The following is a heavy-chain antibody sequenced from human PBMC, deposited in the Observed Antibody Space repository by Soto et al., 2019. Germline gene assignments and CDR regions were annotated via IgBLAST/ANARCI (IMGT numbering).Heavy chain of an antibody. Sequence: GGSLRLSCAASGFTFSSYWMSWVRQAPGKGLEWVANIKQDGSEKYYVDSVKGRFTISRDNAKNSLYLQMNSLRAEDTAVYYCAREPNQYSSGWLDYWGQGTLVTVSS. J-gene: IGHJ4*02. D-gene: IGHD6-19*01. CDR2: IKQDGSEK. CDR1: GFTFSSYW. V-gene: IGHV3-7*03. CDR3: AREPNQYSSGWLDY.